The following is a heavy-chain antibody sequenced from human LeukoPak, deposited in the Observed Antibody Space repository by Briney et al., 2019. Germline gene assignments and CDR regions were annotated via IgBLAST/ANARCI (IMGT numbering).Heavy chain of an antibody. J-gene: IGHJ4*02. CDR2: ISSSSSYI. Sequence: GGSLRLSCAASGFTFSSYWMHWVRQAPGKGLEWVSSISSSSSYIYYADSVKGRFTISRDNAKNSLYLQMNSLRAEDTAVYYCARVAGYSSGWYYDYWGQGTLVTVSS. CDR3: ARVAGYSSGWYYDY. CDR1: GFTFSSYW. D-gene: IGHD6-19*01. V-gene: IGHV3-21*01.